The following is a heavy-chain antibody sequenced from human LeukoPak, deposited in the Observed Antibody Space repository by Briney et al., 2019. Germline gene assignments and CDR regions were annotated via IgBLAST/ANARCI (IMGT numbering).Heavy chain of an antibody. J-gene: IGHJ3*02. D-gene: IGHD3-9*01. V-gene: IGHV1-8*01. Sequence: ASVKVSCKASGYTFTSYDINWVRQATGQGLEWMGWMNPNSGNTGYAQKFQGRVTMTRNTSISTAYMELSSLRSEDTAVYYCARAPYYDILTGYRTRAFDIWGQGTMVTVSS. CDR1: GYTFTSYD. CDR3: ARAPYYDILTGYRTRAFDI. CDR2: MNPNSGNT.